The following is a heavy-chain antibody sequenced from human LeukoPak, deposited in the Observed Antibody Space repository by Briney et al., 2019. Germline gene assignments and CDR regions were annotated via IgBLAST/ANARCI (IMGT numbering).Heavy chain of an antibody. CDR3: ARKRYSSSWYFGY. CDR1: GGSISSSNW. CDR2: IYHSGST. V-gene: IGHV4-4*02. J-gene: IGHJ4*02. Sequence: SGTLSLTCAVSGGSISSSNWWSWVRQPPGKGLEWIGQIYHSGSTNYSPSLKSRVTISVDKSKNQFSLKLSSVTAADTAVYYCARKRYSSSWYFGYWGQGTLVTVSS. D-gene: IGHD6-13*01.